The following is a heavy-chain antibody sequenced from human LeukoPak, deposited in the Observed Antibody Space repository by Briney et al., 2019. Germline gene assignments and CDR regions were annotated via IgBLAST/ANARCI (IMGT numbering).Heavy chain of an antibody. CDR1: GFTFSSYW. D-gene: IGHD1-26*01. J-gene: IGHJ4*02. Sequence: GSLRLSCAASGFTFSSYWMHWVRQAPGKGLVWVSRINSDGSSTRYADSVKGRFTISRDNAKNSLYLQMNSLRAEDTAVYYCARLWEGIDFDYWGQGTLVTVSS. CDR2: INSDGSST. CDR3: ARLWEGIDFDY. V-gene: IGHV3-74*01.